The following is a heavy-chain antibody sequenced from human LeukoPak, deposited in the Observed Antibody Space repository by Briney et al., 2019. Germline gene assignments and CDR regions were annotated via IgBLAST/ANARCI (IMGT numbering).Heavy chain of an antibody. CDR2: IKQDGREK. D-gene: IGHD1-1*01. CDR3: ARKGELERRRSWDY. CDR1: GFTFSNYW. Sequence: SGGSLRLSCAASGFTFSNYWMSWVRQAPGKELEWVANIKQDGREKYYVDSVKGRFTISRDNAKNSLYLQMSSLRADDTAVYYCARKGELERRRSWDYWGQGTLVTVSS. V-gene: IGHV3-7*03. J-gene: IGHJ4*02.